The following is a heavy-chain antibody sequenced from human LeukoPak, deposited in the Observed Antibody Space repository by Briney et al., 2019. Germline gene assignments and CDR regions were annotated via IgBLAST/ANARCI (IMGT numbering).Heavy chain of an antibody. CDR1: GGTFSSYA. D-gene: IGHD3-22*01. Sequence: SVKLSCKASGGTFSSYAISWVRQAPGQGLEWMGGIIPIFGTANYAQKFQGRVTITADESTSTAYMELSSLRSEDTAVYYCARELGDSSGYYSRDGYYGMDVWGQGTTVTVSS. V-gene: IGHV1-69*01. CDR3: ARELGDSSGYYSRDGYYGMDV. CDR2: IIPIFGTA. J-gene: IGHJ6*02.